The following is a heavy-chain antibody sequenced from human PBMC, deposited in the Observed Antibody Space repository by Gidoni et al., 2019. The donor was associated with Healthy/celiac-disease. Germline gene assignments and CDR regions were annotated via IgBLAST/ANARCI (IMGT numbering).Heavy chain of an antibody. CDR1: GGIFSSYA. Sequence: QVQLVQSGADVKKPGSSVKVSCNASGGIFSSYAISWVRQAPGQGLEWMGGIIPIFGTANYAQKFQGRVTITADKSTSTAYMELSSLRSEDTAVYYCARGVVVAPPQDNYMDVWGKGTTVTVSS. V-gene: IGHV1-69*06. D-gene: IGHD2-15*01. J-gene: IGHJ6*03. CDR3: ARGVVVAPPQDNYMDV. CDR2: IIPIFGTA.